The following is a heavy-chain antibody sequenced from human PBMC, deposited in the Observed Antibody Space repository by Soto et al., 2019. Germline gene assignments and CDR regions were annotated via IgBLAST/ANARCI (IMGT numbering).Heavy chain of an antibody. CDR2: IYHSGST. J-gene: IGHJ3*02. Sequence: SETLSLTCSVSGGSISSGGYSWNWNRQPPGKGLEWIGNIYHSGSTYYNASLKSRVTISVDRSKNQFSLKLSSVTAADTAVYYCGRGDYANAFDIWGQGTMVTVSS. CDR3: GRGDYANAFDI. V-gene: IGHV4-30-2*01. D-gene: IGHD4-17*01. CDR1: GGSISSGGYS.